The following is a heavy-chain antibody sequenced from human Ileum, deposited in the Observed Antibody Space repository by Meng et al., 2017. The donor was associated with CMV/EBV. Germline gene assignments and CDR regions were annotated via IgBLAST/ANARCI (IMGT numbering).Heavy chain of an antibody. CDR3: ARDEAAAGTGIDY. V-gene: IGHV4-39*07. CDR2: IYYSGST. CDR1: GGSISSSSYY. Sequence: QLQRQESGPGLGNPSELLSLTCTVSGGSISSSSYYWRWIRQPPGKGLEWIGSIYYSGSTYYNPSLKSRVTISVDTSKNQFSLKLSSVTAADTAVYYCARDEAAAGTGIDYWGQGTLVTVSS. J-gene: IGHJ4*02. D-gene: IGHD6-13*01.